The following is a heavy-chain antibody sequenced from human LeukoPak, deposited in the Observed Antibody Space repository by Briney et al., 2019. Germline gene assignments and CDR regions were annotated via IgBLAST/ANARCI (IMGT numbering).Heavy chain of an antibody. CDR1: GFIFRSDS. V-gene: IGHV3-7*01. D-gene: IGHD3-10*01. J-gene: IGHJ5*02. CDR2: IKHGGSET. CDR3: ARNSGSHP. Sequence: GRCLSLSCAASGFIFRSDSMGSVRQPPGKGLEWVANIKHGGSETYYVDSVKGRFTISRDNSKNSLYLQMNSLRAEDTAVYYCARNSGSHPWGQGTLVTVSS.